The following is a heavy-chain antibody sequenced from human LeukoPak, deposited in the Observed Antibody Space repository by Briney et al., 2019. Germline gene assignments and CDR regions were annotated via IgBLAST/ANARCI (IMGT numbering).Heavy chain of an antibody. CDR1: GLTFSSYS. J-gene: IGHJ4*02. V-gene: IGHV3-48*01. CDR3: ARISTAMEISGDY. Sequence: GGSLRLSCEASGLTFSSYSMNWVRQAPGEGLGWISYISSLSGTINYADSVKGRFTISRDNAKKSLYLQMNSLRAEDTAVYYCARISTAMEISGDYWGQGTLVTVSS. CDR2: ISSLSGTI. D-gene: IGHD5-18*01.